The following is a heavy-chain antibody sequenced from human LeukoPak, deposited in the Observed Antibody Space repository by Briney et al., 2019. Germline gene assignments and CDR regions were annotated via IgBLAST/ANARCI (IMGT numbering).Heavy chain of an antibody. Sequence: PSETLSLTCAVYGGSFSGYYWSWIRQPPGKGLEWIGEVNHSGSTNYNPSLKSRVTISVDTSKNQFSLKLSFVTAADTAVYYCARDSYYFDYWGQGTLVTVSS. J-gene: IGHJ4*02. CDR1: GGSFSGYY. CDR2: VNHSGST. D-gene: IGHD2-15*01. V-gene: IGHV4-34*01. CDR3: ARDSYYFDY.